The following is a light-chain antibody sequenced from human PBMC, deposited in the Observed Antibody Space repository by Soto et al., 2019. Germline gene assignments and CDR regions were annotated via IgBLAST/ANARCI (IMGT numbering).Light chain of an antibody. CDR1: QSISSW. J-gene: IGKJ3*01. CDR3: QQRSNWPPGFT. V-gene: IGKV1-5*01. CDR2: DAS. Sequence: DIQMTQSPSTLSASVGDRVTITCRASQSISSWLAWYQQKPGKAPKLLIYDASSLESGVPSRFSGSGSGTEFTPTISSLQPDDFAVYYCQQRSNWPPGFTFGPGTKVDIK.